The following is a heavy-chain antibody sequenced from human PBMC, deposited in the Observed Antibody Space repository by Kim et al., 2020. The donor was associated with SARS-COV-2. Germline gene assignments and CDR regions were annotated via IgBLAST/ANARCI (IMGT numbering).Heavy chain of an antibody. J-gene: IGHJ4*02. CDR3: ARDKRVALSGTELDY. CDR1: GFTFSDHW. V-gene: IGHV3-74*01. CDR2: IKSDGTST. D-gene: IGHD7-27*01. Sequence: GGSLRLSCAASGFTFSDHWMHWVRQAPGKGLVWVSRIKSDGTSTAYADSLKGRFTISRDNAKNILYLQITSLRVDDTAVYYCARDKRVALSGTELDYWGRGTLVIVS.